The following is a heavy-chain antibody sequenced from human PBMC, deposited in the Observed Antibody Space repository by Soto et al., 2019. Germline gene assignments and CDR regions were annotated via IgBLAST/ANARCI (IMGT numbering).Heavy chain of an antibody. CDR3: QKDDGYNAYPYYKYSGMEV. D-gene: IGHD5-12*01. V-gene: IGHV3-30*18. CDR1: VFTFSGYY. CDR2: ISYDGSTE. J-gene: IGHJ6*01. Sequence: GVSXRLSCSSSVFTFSGYYIHLFRQAPGKGLECVAVISYDGSTEYYADSVKGRFTISRDNSANRLFLQMNSLRPEDTAVYYCQKDDGYNAYPYYKYSGMEVWGPGTTVKVYS.